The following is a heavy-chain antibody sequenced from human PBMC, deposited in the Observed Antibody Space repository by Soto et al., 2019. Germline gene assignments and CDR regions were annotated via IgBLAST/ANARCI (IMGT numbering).Heavy chain of an antibody. D-gene: IGHD3-9*01. J-gene: IGHJ4*02. CDR2: IWYDGSNK. CDR3: ARELAYDILTGYSHYFDY. CDR1: GFTFSSYG. Sequence: PGGSLRLSCAASGFTFSSYGMHWVRQAPGKGLEWVAVIWYDGSNKYYADSVKGRFTISRDNSKNTLYLQMNSLRAEDTAVYYCARELAYDILTGYSHYFDYWGQGTLVTVSS. V-gene: IGHV3-33*01.